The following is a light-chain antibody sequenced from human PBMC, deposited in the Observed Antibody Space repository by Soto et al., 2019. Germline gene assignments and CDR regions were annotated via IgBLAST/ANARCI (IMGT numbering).Light chain of an antibody. CDR1: QSVTTF. Sequence: EIVLTQSPATLSLSPGERATLSCRASQSVTTFLAWYQQKPGQAPRLLIYDASNRAAGIPARFSGSGSGTDFTLTISSLEPEDFAVYYCQQSYITPRNFGPGTKVDIK. J-gene: IGKJ3*01. V-gene: IGKV3-11*01. CDR3: QQSYITPRN. CDR2: DAS.